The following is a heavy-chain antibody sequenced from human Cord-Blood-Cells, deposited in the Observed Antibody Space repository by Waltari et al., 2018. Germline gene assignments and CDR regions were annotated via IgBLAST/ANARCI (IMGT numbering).Heavy chain of an antibody. CDR3: ARDYYDFWSGYYPFDY. J-gene: IGHJ4*02. CDR1: GFTFSSYA. D-gene: IGHD3-3*01. Sequence: QVQLVESGGGVVQPGRSLRLSCAASGFTFSSYAMHWVRLAPGKGLEWVAVISYDGSNKYYADSVKGRFTISRDNSKNTLYLQMNSLRAEDTAVYYCARDYYDFWSGYYPFDYWGQGTLVTVSS. CDR2: ISYDGSNK. V-gene: IGHV3-30-3*01.